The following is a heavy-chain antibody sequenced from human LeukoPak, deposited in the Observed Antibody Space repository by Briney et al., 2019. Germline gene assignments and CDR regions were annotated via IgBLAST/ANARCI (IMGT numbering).Heavy chain of an antibody. D-gene: IGHD4-17*01. J-gene: IGHJ4*02. CDR3: ARAGGNDYGDYGY. CDR1: GCTFTGYY. V-gene: IGHV1-2*02. CDR2: INPNSGGT. Sequence: ASVKVSCKASGCTFTGYYMHWVRQAPGQGLEWMGWINPNSGGTNYAQKFQGRVTMTRDTSISTAYMELSRLRSDDTAVYYCARAGGNDYGDYGYWGQGTLVTVSS.